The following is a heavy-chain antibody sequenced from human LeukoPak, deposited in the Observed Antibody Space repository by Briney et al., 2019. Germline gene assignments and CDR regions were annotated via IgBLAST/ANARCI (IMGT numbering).Heavy chain of an antibody. Sequence: SETLSLTCTVSGGSISSSSYYWGWIRQPPGKGLEWIGSIYYSGSTYYNPSLKSRVTISVDTSKNQFSLKLSSVTAADTAVYYCARHGRISYSSSSNFDYWGQGTLVTVSS. CDR3: ARHGRISYSSSSNFDY. V-gene: IGHV4-39*01. D-gene: IGHD6-6*01. CDR2: IYYSGST. J-gene: IGHJ4*02. CDR1: GGSISSSSYY.